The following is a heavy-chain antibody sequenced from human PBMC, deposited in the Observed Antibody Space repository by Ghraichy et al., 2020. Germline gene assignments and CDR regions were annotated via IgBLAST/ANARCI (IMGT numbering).Heavy chain of an antibody. V-gene: IGHV3-53*01. J-gene: IGHJ3*02. CDR2: IYSGGTT. D-gene: IGHD2-21*01. CDR3: ARDLWAFDI. CDR1: GFDVSINR. Sequence: GGSLRLSCVGSGFDVSINRMSWVRQAPGKGLEWVSAIYSGGTTDYADSVKGRFTFSRDNSKNTVYLQMNSLRVDDTAVHYCARDLWAFDIWGQGTLVTVSS.